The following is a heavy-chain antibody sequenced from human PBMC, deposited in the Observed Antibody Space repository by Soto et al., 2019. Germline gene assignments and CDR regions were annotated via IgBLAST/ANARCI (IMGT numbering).Heavy chain of an antibody. V-gene: IGHV1-18*04. D-gene: IGHD6-19*01. J-gene: IGHJ4*02. CDR2: ISAYNGNT. CDR3: ERMAVAGTHTN. Sequence: RASVKVSCKASGYTFTSYGISWVRQAPGQGLEWMGWISAYNGNTNYAQKLQGRVNMTTDTSTSTAYMELRSLRSDDTAVYYCERMAVAGTHTNWGQGTLVTLSS. CDR1: GYTFTSYG.